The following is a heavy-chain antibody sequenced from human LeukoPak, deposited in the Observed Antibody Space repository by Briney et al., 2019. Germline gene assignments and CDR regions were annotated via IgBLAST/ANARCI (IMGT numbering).Heavy chain of an antibody. D-gene: IGHD3-10*01. J-gene: IGHJ4*02. CDR3: ARAYSGSASYDYFDY. CDR2: SRNRANSYTT. V-gene: IGHV3-72*01. Sequence: GGSLRLSCAASGFTFSDHYMDWVRQAPGQGLEWVGRSRNRANSYTTEYAPSVKGRFTISRDNSKNSLYLQMNSLKTEDTAVYYCARAYSGSASYDYFDYWGQGTLVTVSS. CDR1: GFTFSDHY.